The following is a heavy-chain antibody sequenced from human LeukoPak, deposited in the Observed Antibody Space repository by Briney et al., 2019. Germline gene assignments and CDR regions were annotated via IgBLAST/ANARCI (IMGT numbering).Heavy chain of an antibody. CDR2: IKYDGSST. D-gene: IGHD3-16*01. CDR1: GFTFSGYG. Sequence: GGSLRLSCAASGFTFSGYGMHWVRQAPGKGLVWVSRIKYDGSSTNYADSVKGRFTISRDNAKNTLYLQMNSLRAEDTAVYYCTRRGAASDAFDIWGQGTMVTVSS. V-gene: IGHV3-74*01. J-gene: IGHJ3*02. CDR3: TRRGAASDAFDI.